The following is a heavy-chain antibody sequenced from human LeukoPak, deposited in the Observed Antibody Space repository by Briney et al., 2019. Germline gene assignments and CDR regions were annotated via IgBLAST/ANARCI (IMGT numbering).Heavy chain of an antibody. CDR3: AEGYDFWSGLSPD. CDR2: HSGSGGGT. CDR1: GFIFSGYA. V-gene: IGHV3-23*01. D-gene: IGHD3-3*01. J-gene: IGHJ4*02. Sequence: SGGSLRLSCVASGFIFSGYAMTWVRQAPGKGLEWVSSHSGSGGGTFYADSVQGRFTISRDESKSTVYLQMNSLRAEDTAVYYCAEGYDFWSGLSPDWGQGTLVTVSS.